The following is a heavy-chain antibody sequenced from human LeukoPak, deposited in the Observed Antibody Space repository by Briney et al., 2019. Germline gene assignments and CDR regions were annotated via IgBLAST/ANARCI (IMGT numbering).Heavy chain of an antibody. CDR1: GGSIINDDYR. CDR3: ARCMGSYYDSSGYFD. V-gene: IGHV4-61*08. D-gene: IGHD3-22*01. J-gene: IGHJ4*02. Sequence: SETLSLTCTVSGGSIINDDYRWTWIRQPPGKGLEWIGYIYYSGSTNYNPSLKSRVTISVDTSKNQFSLKLSSVTAADTAVYYCARCMGSYYDSSGYFDWGQGTLVTVSS. CDR2: IYYSGST.